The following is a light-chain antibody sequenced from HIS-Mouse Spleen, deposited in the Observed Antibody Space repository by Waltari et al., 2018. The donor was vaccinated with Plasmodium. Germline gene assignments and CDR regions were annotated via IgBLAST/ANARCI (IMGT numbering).Light chain of an antibody. V-gene: IGLV3-10*01. CDR1: AFTTKT. J-gene: IGLJ3*02. CDR3: YSTDSSGNHRV. CDR2: EDS. Sequence: SYELTQPPSVSVSPGPTARHTCSGDAFTTKTPSWYPQKSGPAPVLVIYEDSKRPSGIPERFSGSSSGTMATLTISGAQVEDEADYYCYSTDSSGNHRVFGGGTKLTVL.